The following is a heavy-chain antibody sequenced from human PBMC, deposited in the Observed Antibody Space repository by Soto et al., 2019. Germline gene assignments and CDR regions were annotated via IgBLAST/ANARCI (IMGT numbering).Heavy chain of an antibody. V-gene: IGHV3-11*01. Sequence: PWGSLRLCCAASGFTVSDYYMSWIRQAPGKGLEWVSYISSSGSTIYYADSVKGRFTISRDNAKNSLYLQMNSLRAEDTAVYYCARDPLYSSGWYRYYFDYWGQGTLVTVSS. J-gene: IGHJ4*02. CDR3: ARDPLYSSGWYRYYFDY. CDR2: ISSSGSTI. D-gene: IGHD6-19*01. CDR1: GFTVSDYY.